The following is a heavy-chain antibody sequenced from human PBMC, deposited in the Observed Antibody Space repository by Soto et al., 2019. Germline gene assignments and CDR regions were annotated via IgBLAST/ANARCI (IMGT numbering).Heavy chain of an antibody. D-gene: IGHD3-10*01. Sequence: QVQLQESGPGLVKPSQTLSLTCTVSGGSISSGDYYWSWIRQPPGKGLEWIGYIYYSGSTYYNPSLKSRVTISVDTSKNQFSLKLSSVTAADTAVYYCARELVRVGGSGGYFYFDYWGQGTLVTVSS. V-gene: IGHV4-30-4*01. CDR3: ARELVRVGGSGGYFYFDY. CDR2: IYYSGST. J-gene: IGHJ4*02. CDR1: GGSISSGDYY.